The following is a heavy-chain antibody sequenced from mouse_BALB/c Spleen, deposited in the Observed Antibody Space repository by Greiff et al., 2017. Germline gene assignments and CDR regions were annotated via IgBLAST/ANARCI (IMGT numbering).Heavy chain of an antibody. V-gene: IGHV2-6-7*01. J-gene: IGHJ2*01. CDR2: IWGDGST. Sequence: VQGVESGPGLVAPSQSLSITCTVSGFSLTGYGVNWVRQPPGKGLEWLGMIWGDGSTDYNSALKSRLSISKDNSKSQVFLKMNSLQTDDTARYYCARVGLARNPYFDYWGQGTTLTVSS. D-gene: IGHD4-1*01. CDR1: GFSLTGYG. CDR3: ARVGLARNPYFDY.